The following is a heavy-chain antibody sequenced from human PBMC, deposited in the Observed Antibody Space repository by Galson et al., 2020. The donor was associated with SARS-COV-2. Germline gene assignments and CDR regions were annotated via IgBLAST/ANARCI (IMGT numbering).Heavy chain of an antibody. CDR1: GGSISSSNW. CDR2: IYHSGST. Sequence: SDTLSLTCAVSGGSISSSNWWSWVRQPPGKGLEWIGEIYHSGSTNYNPSLKSRVTISVDKSKNQFSLKLSSVTAADTAVYYCAREGSSGYYMGLGYWGQGTLVTVSS. CDR3: AREGSSGYYMGLGY. J-gene: IGHJ4*02. D-gene: IGHD3-22*01. V-gene: IGHV4-4*02.